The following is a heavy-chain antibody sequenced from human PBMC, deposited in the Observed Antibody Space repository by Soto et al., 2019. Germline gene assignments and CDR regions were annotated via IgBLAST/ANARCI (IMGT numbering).Heavy chain of an antibody. D-gene: IGHD3-3*01. CDR2: INHSGST. J-gene: IGHJ6*02. V-gene: IGHV4-34*01. Sequence: SETLSLTCAVYGGSFSGYYWSWIRQPPGKGLEWIGEINHSGSTNYNPSLKSRVTISVDTSRNQFSLKLSSVTAADTAVYYCARHRTYYDFWSGYSRFYYYYGMDVWGQGTTVTVSS. CDR3: ARHRTYYDFWSGYSRFYYYYGMDV. CDR1: GGSFSGYY.